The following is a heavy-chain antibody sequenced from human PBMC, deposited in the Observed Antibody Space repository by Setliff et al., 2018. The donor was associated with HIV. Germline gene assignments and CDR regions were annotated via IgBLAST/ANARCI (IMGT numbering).Heavy chain of an antibody. Sequence: GGSLRLSCAASGFTFSKAWMNWVRQAPGKGLEWVSSISSSSGYIYYADSVKGRFTISRDNAKSSLYLQMNSLRAEDTAVYYCASPYCSSPSCYVDYYYYGLDLWGQGTTVTVSS. V-gene: IGHV3-21*01. CDR3: ASPYCSSPSCYVDYYYYGLDL. CDR1: GFTFSKAW. CDR2: ISSSSGYI. J-gene: IGHJ6*02. D-gene: IGHD2-2*01.